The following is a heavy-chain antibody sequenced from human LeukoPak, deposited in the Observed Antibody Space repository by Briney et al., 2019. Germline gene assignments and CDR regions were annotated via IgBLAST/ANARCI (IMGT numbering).Heavy chain of an antibody. Sequence: PSETLSLTCTVSGGSISSYYWSWIRQPAGKGLEWIGRIYTSGSTNHNPSLKSRVTMSVDTSKNQFSLKLSSVTAADTAVYYCASGLISSGWYIGLSWGQGTPVTVSS. V-gene: IGHV4-4*07. CDR1: GGSISSYY. CDR3: ASGLISSGWYIGLS. J-gene: IGHJ5*02. D-gene: IGHD6-19*01. CDR2: IYTSGST.